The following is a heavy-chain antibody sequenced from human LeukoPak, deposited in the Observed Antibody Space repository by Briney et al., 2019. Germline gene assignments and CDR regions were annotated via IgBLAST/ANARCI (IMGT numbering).Heavy chain of an antibody. CDR1: GVRFSDYY. CDR2: IDYSGST. CDR3: ARDGYCGGDCYSTPIDY. J-gene: IGHJ4*02. D-gene: IGHD2-21*02. Sequence: GSLRHSCAASGVRFSDYYVSWIRQPPGKGLEWIGSIDYSGSTYYSPSLKSRVTISVDTSKNQFSLKVKSVTAADTAVYYCARDGYCGGDCYSTPIDYWGQGTLVTVSS. V-gene: IGHV4-39*07.